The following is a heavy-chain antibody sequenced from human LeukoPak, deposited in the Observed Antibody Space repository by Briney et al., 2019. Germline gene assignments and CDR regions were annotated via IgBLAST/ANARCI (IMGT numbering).Heavy chain of an antibody. Sequence: ASVTVSCKASGYTFTSYAMHWVRQAPGQRLEWMGWINAGNGNTKYSQKFQGRVTITRDTSASTAYTELSSLRSEDTAVYYCARVITMVRGHGMDVWGKGTTVTVSS. CDR1: GYTFTSYA. J-gene: IGHJ6*04. CDR3: ARVITMVRGHGMDV. CDR2: INAGNGNT. V-gene: IGHV1-3*01. D-gene: IGHD3-10*01.